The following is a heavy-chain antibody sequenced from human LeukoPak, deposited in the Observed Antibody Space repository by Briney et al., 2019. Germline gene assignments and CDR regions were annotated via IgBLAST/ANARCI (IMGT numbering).Heavy chain of an antibody. CDR3: ARAHTYYDILTGYYEFDY. J-gene: IGHJ4*02. CDR1: GYTFTSYD. D-gene: IGHD3-9*01. V-gene: IGHV1-8*01. Sequence: ASVKVSCKASGYTFTSYDIHWVRQATGQGLEWMGRMNPNRGDTDYAQKFQGRVTMTRDTSISTVYMELSSLRSEDTAVYYCARAHTYYDILTGYYEFDYWGQGTLVSVSS. CDR2: MNPNRGDT.